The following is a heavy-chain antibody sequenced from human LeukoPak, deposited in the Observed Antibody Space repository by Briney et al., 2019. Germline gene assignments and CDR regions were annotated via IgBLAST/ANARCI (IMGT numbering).Heavy chain of an antibody. CDR2: ISYDGSNK. CDR1: GFTFDDYA. V-gene: IGHV3-30*04. Sequence: PGGSLRLSCAASGFTFDDYAMHWVRQAPGKGLEWVAVISYDGSNKYYADSVKGRFTISRDNSKNTLYLQMNSLRAEDTAVYYCARDTRGYSYGYSFDYWGQGTLVTVS. CDR3: ARDTRGYSYGYSFDY. J-gene: IGHJ4*02. D-gene: IGHD5-18*01.